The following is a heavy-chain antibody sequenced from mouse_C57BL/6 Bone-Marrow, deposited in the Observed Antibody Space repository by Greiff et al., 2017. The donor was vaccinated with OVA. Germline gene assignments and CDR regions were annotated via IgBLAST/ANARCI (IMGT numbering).Heavy chain of an antibody. Sequence: VQLQHSGAELVRPGASVKLSCTASGFNIKDDYMHWVKQRPEQGLEWIGWIDPENGDTEYASKFQGKATITADTSSNTAYLQLSSLTSEDTAVYYCTTYRVYGSQPWFAYWGQGTLVTVSA. CDR2: IDPENGDT. D-gene: IGHD1-1*01. CDR1: GFNIKDDY. CDR3: TTYRVYGSQPWFAY. V-gene: IGHV14-4*01. J-gene: IGHJ3*01.